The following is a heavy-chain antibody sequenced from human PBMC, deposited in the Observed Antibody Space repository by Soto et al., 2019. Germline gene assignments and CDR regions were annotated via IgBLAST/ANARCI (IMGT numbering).Heavy chain of an antibody. Sequence: EVQLLESGGGLVQPGGSLRLSCAASGFTFSSYAMSWVRQAPGKGLERVSAISGSGGSTYYAASVKGWFTISRDYSKNPLYLQMNSLRAEDTAVYYCAKDPEELLWFGEFDYWGQGTLVTVSS. CDR1: GFTFSSYA. D-gene: IGHD3-10*01. CDR2: ISGSGGST. J-gene: IGHJ4*02. CDR3: AKDPEELLWFGEFDY. V-gene: IGHV3-23*01.